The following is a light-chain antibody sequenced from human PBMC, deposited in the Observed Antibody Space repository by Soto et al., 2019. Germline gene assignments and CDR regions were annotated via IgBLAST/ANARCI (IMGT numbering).Light chain of an antibody. CDR1: QSVSNNY. V-gene: IGKV3-20*01. J-gene: IGKJ4*01. Sequence: EIVLTQSPGTLSLSPGERATLSCRASQSVSNNYLAWYQQKPGQAPRLLIYGASNRATGIPDRFSGSGSGTDFTLTISRLEPEDVATYYCQKDDSGIRTFGGGTTVEIK. CDR3: QKDDSGIRT. CDR2: GAS.